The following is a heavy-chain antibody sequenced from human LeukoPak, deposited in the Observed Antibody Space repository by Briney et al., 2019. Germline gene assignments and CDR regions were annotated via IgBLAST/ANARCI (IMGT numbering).Heavy chain of an antibody. D-gene: IGHD6-19*01. J-gene: IGHJ2*01. CDR1: GLTVSSNY. V-gene: IGHV3-53*01. CDR2: IYSGGNT. CDR3: ARYSSGWYFDL. Sequence: GGSLRLSCAASGLTVSSNYMRWVREAPRKGLEWVSLIYSGGNTYYADSVKGRFTISRDNSKNTLFLQMNSLRAEDTAVYSCARYSSGWYFDLWGRGTLVTVSS.